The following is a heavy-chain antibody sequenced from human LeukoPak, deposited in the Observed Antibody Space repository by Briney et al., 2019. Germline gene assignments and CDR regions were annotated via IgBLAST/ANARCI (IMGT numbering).Heavy chain of an antibody. CDR2: IIPILGIA. CDR3: ARARDYSGGYFDY. Sequence: SVKVSCKASGGTFSSYAISWVRQAPGQGLEWMGRIIPILGIANYAQKFQGRVTITADKSTSTAYMELSSLRSEDTAVYYCARARDYSGGYFDYWGQGTLVTVSS. J-gene: IGHJ4*02. V-gene: IGHV1-69*04. D-gene: IGHD3-10*01. CDR1: GGTFSSYA.